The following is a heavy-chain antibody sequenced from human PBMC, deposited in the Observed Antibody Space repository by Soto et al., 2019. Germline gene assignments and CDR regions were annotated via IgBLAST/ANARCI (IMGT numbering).Heavy chain of an antibody. D-gene: IGHD1-20*01. J-gene: IGHJ6*02. Sequence: QVQLEQSGAEVKKPGSSVKVSCKASGGTFRTAAISWVRQAPGQGLEWMGGIMPVFSTPDYAQKFQGRVKLTADDSQYTASKELSGLRSENTAVYYCARERNRPQVFGNCNDILDDWGQGNTITVSS. CDR1: GGTFRTAA. CDR3: ARERNRPQVFGNCNDILDD. CDR2: IMPVFSTP. V-gene: IGHV1-69*12.